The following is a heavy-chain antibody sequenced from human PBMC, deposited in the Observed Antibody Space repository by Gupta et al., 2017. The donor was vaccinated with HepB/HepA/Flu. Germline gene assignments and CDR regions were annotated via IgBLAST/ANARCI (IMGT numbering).Heavy chain of an antibody. CDR2: ILSDGSIK. CDR1: GFTFSDYG. CDR3: AKQSEYSGYDMDY. Sequence: QVQLVESGGGVVQPGRSLRLSCAASGFTFSDYGMHWLRQAPGKGLEGVAVILSDGSIKYYRGSVRGRFTISRDNSRNTLFLQMNSLRAEDTAVYYCAKQSEYSGYDMDYWGQGTLVSVSS. D-gene: IGHD5-12*01. J-gene: IGHJ4*02. V-gene: IGHV3-33*06.